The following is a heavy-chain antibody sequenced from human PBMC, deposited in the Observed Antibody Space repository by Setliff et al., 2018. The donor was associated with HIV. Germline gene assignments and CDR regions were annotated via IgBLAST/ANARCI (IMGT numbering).Heavy chain of an antibody. CDR2: INPNSGGT. Sequence: ASVKVSCKASGYTFTGYYMHWVRQAPGQGLEWMGWINPNSGGTNYAQKFQGRVTMTRDTSISTAYMELSSLRSDDSAVYYCARGAYYYDSSGYPRDPFDIWGQGTMVTVSS. V-gene: IGHV1-2*02. D-gene: IGHD3-22*01. CDR1: GYTFTGYY. CDR3: ARGAYYYDSSGYPRDPFDI. J-gene: IGHJ3*02.